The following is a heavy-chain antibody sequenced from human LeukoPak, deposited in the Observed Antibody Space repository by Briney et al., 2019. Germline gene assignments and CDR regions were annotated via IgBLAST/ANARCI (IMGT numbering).Heavy chain of an antibody. CDR2: ISYDGSDK. V-gene: IGHV3-30*03. CDR1: GFTFSTYG. Sequence: GRSLRLSCAASGFTFSTYGMHWVRQAPGKGLDWVAVISYDGSDKYYADSVKGRFSISRDNSKNTLYLQMNSLRAEDTAVYYCASYLTYYYDSSGYPPDYWGQGTLVTVSS. J-gene: IGHJ4*02. CDR3: ASYLTYYYDSSGYPPDY. D-gene: IGHD3-22*01.